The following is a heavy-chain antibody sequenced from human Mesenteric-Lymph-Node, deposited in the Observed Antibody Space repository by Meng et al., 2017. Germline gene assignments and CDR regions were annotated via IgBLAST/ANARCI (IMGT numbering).Heavy chain of an antibody. Sequence: GESLKISCAASGFTVSSNYMSWVRQAPGKGLELVSVIYSGGSTYYADSVKGRFTISRDNSKNTLYLQMNSLRAEDTAVYYCASNNYDVNPDYWGQGTLVTVSS. CDR1: GFTVSSNY. V-gene: IGHV3-66*02. CDR2: IYSGGST. CDR3: ASNNYDVNPDY. J-gene: IGHJ4*02. D-gene: IGHD4/OR15-4a*01.